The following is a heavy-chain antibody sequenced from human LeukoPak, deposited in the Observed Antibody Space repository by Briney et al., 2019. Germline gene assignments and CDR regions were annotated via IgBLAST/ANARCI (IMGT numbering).Heavy chain of an antibody. D-gene: IGHD5-12*01. Sequence: GESLTVSCKGSGYSFTSYWISWVRQMPGKGVEGMGRINPSDSYTNYSPSFQGHVTISADKSISTAYLQWSSLKASDTAMYYCARHATRGYSGYDAPLDYWGQGTLVTVSS. V-gene: IGHV5-10-1*01. CDR1: GYSFTSYW. CDR3: ARHATRGYSGYDAPLDY. J-gene: IGHJ4*02. CDR2: INPSDSYT.